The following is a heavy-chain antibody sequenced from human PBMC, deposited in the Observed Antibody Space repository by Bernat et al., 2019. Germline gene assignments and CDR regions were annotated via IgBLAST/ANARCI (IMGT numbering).Heavy chain of an antibody. CDR3: ASKDHGDLIPGAFDI. D-gene: IGHD2-2*01. Sequence: QVQLQESGPGLVKPSGTLSLTCAVSGGSISSSKWWSWVRQPPGKGLEWIGEIYHSGSTNYNPSLKSRVTISVDKSNSEFSLKLSSVTAADTAVYYCASKDHGDLIPGAFDIWGQGTMVTVSS. J-gene: IGHJ3*02. CDR2: IYHSGST. CDR1: GGSISSSKW. V-gene: IGHV4-4*02.